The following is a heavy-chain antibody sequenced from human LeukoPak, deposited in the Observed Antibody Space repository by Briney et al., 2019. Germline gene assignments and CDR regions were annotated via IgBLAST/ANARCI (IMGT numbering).Heavy chain of an antibody. Sequence: GGSLRLSCAASGFTFSNYWLHWVRQAPGKGLVWVSRIDANAKTTSYADSVKGRFTISTDNAKKTLYLQMNSLRVEDTAVYYCARGLRQWLVASGMDVWGQGTTVTVSS. CDR1: GFTFSNYW. J-gene: IGHJ6*02. V-gene: IGHV3-74*01. CDR2: IDANAKTT. CDR3: ARGLRQWLVASGMDV. D-gene: IGHD6-19*01.